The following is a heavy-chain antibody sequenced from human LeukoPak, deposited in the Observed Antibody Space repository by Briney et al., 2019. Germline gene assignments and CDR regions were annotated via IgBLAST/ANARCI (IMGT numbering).Heavy chain of an antibody. J-gene: IGHJ5*02. CDR2: INHSGST. Sequence: PSETLSLTCAVYGGSFSGYYWSWIRQPPGKGLEWIGEINHSGSTNYNPSLKSRVTISVDTSKNQFSLKLSSVTAADTAVYYCARGALHRYYYDTRGRKTNWFDPWGQGTLVTVSS. CDR3: ARGALHRYYYDTRGRKTNWFDP. CDR1: GGSFSGYY. V-gene: IGHV4-34*01. D-gene: IGHD3-22*01.